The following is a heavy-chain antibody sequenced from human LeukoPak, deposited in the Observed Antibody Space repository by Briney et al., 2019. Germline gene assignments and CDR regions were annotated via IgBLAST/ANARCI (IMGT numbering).Heavy chain of an antibody. CDR2: ISSSSSYI. CDR1: GFTFSSYS. Sequence: GSLRLSCAASGFTFSSYSMNWVRQAPGKGLEWVSSISSSSSYIYYADSVKGRFTISRDNAKNSLYLQMNSLRAEDTAVYYCARDMRGIAARPFLDYWGQGTLVTVSS. J-gene: IGHJ4*02. CDR3: ARDMRGIAARPFLDY. V-gene: IGHV3-21*01. D-gene: IGHD6-6*01.